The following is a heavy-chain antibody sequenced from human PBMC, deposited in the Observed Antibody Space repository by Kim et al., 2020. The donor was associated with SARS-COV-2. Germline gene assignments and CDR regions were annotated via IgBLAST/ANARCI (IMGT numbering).Heavy chain of an antibody. J-gene: IGHJ4*01. V-gene: IGHV3-30-3*01. D-gene: IGHD6-19*01. CDR2: ISYDGSNK. CDR3: ARDRAYSSGWYYFDY. CDR1: GFTFSSYA. Sequence: GGSLRLSCAASGFTFSSYAMHWVRQAPGKGLEWVAVISYDGSNKYYADSVKGRFTISRDNSKNTLYLQMNSLRAEDTAVYYCARDRAYSSGWYYFDYWG.